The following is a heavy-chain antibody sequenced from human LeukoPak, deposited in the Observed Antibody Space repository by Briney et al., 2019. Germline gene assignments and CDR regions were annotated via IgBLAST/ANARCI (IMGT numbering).Heavy chain of an antibody. CDR3: AKDGGLLWFGELPRTFYYMDV. CDR2: ISTSGST. CDR1: GGSISSYY. J-gene: IGHJ6*03. V-gene: IGHV4-4*07. Sequence: SETLSLTCTVSGGSISSYYWSWIRQPAGKGLESIGHISTSGSTNYNPSLKSRVTISVDTSKNQFSLKLSSVTAADTAVYYCAKDGGLLWFGELPRTFYYMDVWGKGTTVTVSS. D-gene: IGHD3-10*01.